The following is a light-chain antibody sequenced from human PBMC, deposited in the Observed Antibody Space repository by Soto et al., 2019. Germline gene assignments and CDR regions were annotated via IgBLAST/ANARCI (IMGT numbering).Light chain of an antibody. CDR2: KAS. CDR1: QSISVW. J-gene: IGKJ1*01. Sequence: DTQMTQSPSHMSSSVGDRVTITCRASQSISVWLAWYQQKAGKASNLLIYKASRLESGVPSRFSGSGSETEFTLTISGLQPGDSATYYCQQYNSYSPTFGQGTKVDI. V-gene: IGKV1-5*03. CDR3: QQYNSYSPT.